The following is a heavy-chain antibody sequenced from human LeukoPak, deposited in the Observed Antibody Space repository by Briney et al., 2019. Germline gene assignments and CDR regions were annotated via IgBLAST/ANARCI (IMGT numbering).Heavy chain of an antibody. CDR3: ARVGMVRGVTPYYYYGMDV. D-gene: IGHD3-10*01. Sequence: GGSLRLSCAASGLTFSSYWMSWVRQAPGKGLEWVANIKQDGSEEYYVDSVKGRFTISRDNAKNSLYLQMNSLRAEDTAVYYCARVGMVRGVTPYYYYGMDVWGQGTTVTVSS. CDR2: IKQDGSEE. CDR1: GLTFSSYW. J-gene: IGHJ6*02. V-gene: IGHV3-7*01.